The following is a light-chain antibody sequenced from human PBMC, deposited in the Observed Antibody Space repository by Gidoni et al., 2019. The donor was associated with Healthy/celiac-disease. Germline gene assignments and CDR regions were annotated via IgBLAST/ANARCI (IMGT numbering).Light chain of an antibody. Sequence: DIQMTQSPSSLSASVGDRVTITCRESQSISSYLNWYQQKPGKAPKLMIYAASSLQSGVPSRFSGSGSGTDFTLTISSLQHEDFETYYCQQSYSTWWTLGQGTKVEIK. CDR3: QQSYSTWWT. J-gene: IGKJ1*01. V-gene: IGKV1-39*01. CDR1: QSISSY. CDR2: AAS.